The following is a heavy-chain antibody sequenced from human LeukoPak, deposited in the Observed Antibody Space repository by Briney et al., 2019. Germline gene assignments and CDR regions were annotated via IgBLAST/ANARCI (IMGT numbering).Heavy chain of an antibody. V-gene: IGHV3-21*01. CDR1: GFTVSNNY. D-gene: IGHD3-10*01. CDR2: ITSSSIYK. Sequence: GGSLRLSCAASGFTVSNNYMNWVRQAPGKGLEWVSSITSSSIYKYYADSMKGRFTISRDNAKNSLYLQMDSLRAEDTAVYYCARDGITMRILEYWGQGTLVTVSS. CDR3: ARDGITMRILEY. J-gene: IGHJ4*02.